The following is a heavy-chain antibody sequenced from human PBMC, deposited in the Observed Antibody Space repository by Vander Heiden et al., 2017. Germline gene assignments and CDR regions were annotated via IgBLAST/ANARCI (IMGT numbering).Heavy chain of an antibody. D-gene: IGHD6-13*01. CDR1: GFTFSGYG. Sequence: QVQLVESGGGVVQPGRSLILSCAASGFTFSGYGMHWVRQAPGKGLEWVAVIWYDGSNKYYADSVKGRFTISRDNSKNTLYLQMNSLRAEDTAVYYCARGNAAAAGIRHFDYWGQGTLVTVSS. CDR2: IWYDGSNK. V-gene: IGHV3-33*01. CDR3: ARGNAAAAGIRHFDY. J-gene: IGHJ4*02.